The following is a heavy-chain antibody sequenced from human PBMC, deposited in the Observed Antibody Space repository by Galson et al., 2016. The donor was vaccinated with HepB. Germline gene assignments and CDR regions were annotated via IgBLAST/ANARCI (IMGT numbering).Heavy chain of an antibody. J-gene: IGHJ3*01. CDR2: IHSGGST. D-gene: IGHD3-3*01. Sequence: SLRLSCAAFGFTVRTLYMSWVRQDPGKGLEWVSVIHSGGSTYHADSVKGRFTVSRDDSKNTVYLQMNSLRVEDTAIYYCAREGFNAFDVLGQGTVVTISS. CDR3: AREGFNAFDV. V-gene: IGHV3-53*01. CDR1: GFTVRTLY.